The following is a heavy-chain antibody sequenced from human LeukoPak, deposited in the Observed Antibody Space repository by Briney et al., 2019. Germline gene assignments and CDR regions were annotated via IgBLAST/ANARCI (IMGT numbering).Heavy chain of an antibody. CDR1: GFTFTSYW. D-gene: IGHD1-26*01. Sequence: GGSLRLPCAASGFTFTSYWMTWVRQVPGKGLEWVANIKQDGSEKFYVGSVRGRFTISRDNARNSVSLQMNSLRAEDTAVYYCARDIDTNYWGQGTLVTVSS. V-gene: IGHV3-7*03. CDR2: IKQDGSEK. CDR3: ARDIDTNY. J-gene: IGHJ4*02.